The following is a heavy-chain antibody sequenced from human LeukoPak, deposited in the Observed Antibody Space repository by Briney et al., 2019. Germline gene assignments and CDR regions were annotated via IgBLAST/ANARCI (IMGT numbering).Heavy chain of an antibody. V-gene: IGHV3-7*01. CDR3: ARDGEYCSGGSCYDYYYYGMDV. D-gene: IGHD2-15*01. Sequence: GGSLRLSCAASGFTFSSYWMSWVRQAPGKGLEWVANIKQDGSEIYYVDSVKGRFTISRDNSKNTLYLQMNSLRAEDTAVYYCARDGEYCSGGSCYDYYYYGMDVWGKGTTVTVSS. J-gene: IGHJ6*04. CDR1: GFTFSSYW. CDR2: IKQDGSEI.